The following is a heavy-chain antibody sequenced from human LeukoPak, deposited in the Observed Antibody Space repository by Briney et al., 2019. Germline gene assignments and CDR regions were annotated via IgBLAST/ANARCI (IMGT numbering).Heavy chain of an antibody. CDR3: ARQEYSYGPVYY. D-gene: IGHD5-18*01. V-gene: IGHV4-38-2*01. J-gene: IGHJ4*02. CDR2: FFHTGSN. Sequence: SETLSLTCSVSGYSLSSHYYWGWIPQPPGKGLGGIGSFFHTGSNHYNPPPKGRVTISVETSKKQFFLKVGSVTAADTAVYYCARQEYSYGPVYYWGQRTLVTVAS. CDR1: GYSLSSHYY.